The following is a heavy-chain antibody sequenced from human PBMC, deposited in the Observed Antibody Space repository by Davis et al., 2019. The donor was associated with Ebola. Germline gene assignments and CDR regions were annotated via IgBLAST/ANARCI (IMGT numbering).Heavy chain of an antibody. CDR1: GYTFTRYG. D-gene: IGHD3-3*01. V-gene: IGHV1-18*04. CDR2: ISTYNGNT. Sequence: ASVKVSCKASGYTFTRYGITWVRQAPGQGLEWMGWISTYNGNTNFAQKFQGRVTMTTDTSTSTAYMELRSLKSDDTAVYHCARGYDFWSGLYIPYLDFWGQGTLVTVSS. CDR3: ARGYDFWSGLYIPYLDF. J-gene: IGHJ4*02.